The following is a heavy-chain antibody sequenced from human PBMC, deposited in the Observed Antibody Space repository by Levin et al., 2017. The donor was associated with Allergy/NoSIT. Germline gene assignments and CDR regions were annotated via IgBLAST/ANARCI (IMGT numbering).Heavy chain of an antibody. J-gene: IGHJ3*01. CDR2: INPGGGST. D-gene: IGHD1-26*01. Sequence: ASVKVSCKASGYTFTNFFIYWVRQAPGQGLEWMGLINPGGGSTSYVQRFQGRVTMTRDTSTTTVYMELSGLRSEDTAMYYCARGKVGRVDRNAFDVWGQGTKVTVSS. CDR3: ARGKVGRVDRNAFDV. CDR1: GYTFTNFF. V-gene: IGHV1-46*01.